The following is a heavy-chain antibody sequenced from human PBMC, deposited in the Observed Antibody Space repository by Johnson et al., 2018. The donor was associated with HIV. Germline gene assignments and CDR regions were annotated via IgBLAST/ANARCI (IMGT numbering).Heavy chain of an antibody. D-gene: IGHD3-9*01. CDR2: VYSGGST. CDR3: ARGYILTGYSGAFDL. Sequence: VLLVESGGGLVQHGGSLRLSCAASGFTVSRNYMSWVRQAPGKGLEWVSVVYSGGSTYYADSVKGRFTVSRDNSKNTVYLQMNSLRDEDTAVYYCARGYILTGYSGAFDLWGQGTMVTVSS. V-gene: IGHV3-66*01. J-gene: IGHJ3*01. CDR1: GFTVSRNY.